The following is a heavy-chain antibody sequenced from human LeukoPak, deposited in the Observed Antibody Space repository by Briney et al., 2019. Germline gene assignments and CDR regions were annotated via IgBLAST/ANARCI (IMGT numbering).Heavy chain of an antibody. D-gene: IGHD3-10*01. CDR3: ARNYYGSGSYSYYYYYYYMDV. Sequence: SETLSLTCAVYGGSFSSYYWSWIRQPPGKGLEWIGYIYYSGSTNYNPSLKSRVTISVDTSKNQFSLKLSSVTAADTAVYYCARNYYGSGSYSYYYYYYYMDVWGKGTTVTISS. CDR2: IYYSGST. CDR1: GGSFSSYY. J-gene: IGHJ6*03. V-gene: IGHV4-59*01.